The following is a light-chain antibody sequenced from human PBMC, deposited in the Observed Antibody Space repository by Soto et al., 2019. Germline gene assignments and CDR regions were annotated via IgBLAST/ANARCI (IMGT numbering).Light chain of an antibody. CDR1: QSVSNNY. CDR2: GAS. V-gene: IGKV3-20*01. CDR3: QQYGSSGT. J-gene: IGKJ1*01. Sequence: EIVLTQSPGTLSLSPGERATLSCRASQSVSNNYLAWYQPKPGQAPRLLIYGASNRATGIPDRFSRSGCRTDFTLTISRLEPEDWAVYYCQQYGSSGTFGQGTKVEIK.